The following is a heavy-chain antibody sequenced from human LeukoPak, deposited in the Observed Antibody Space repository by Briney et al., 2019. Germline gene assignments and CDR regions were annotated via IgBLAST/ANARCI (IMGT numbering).Heavy chain of an antibody. CDR1: GFTFSSYS. V-gene: IGHV3-21*01. Sequence: GGSLRLSCAASGFTFSSYSMNWVRQAPGKGLEWVSSISSSSSYIYYADSVKGRFTISRDNAKNSLYLQMNSLRAEDTAVYYCARDRGPPFYYYDSSGYLEFDYWGQGTLVTVSS. CDR2: ISSSSSYI. CDR3: ARDRGPPFYYYDSSGYLEFDY. J-gene: IGHJ4*02. D-gene: IGHD3-22*01.